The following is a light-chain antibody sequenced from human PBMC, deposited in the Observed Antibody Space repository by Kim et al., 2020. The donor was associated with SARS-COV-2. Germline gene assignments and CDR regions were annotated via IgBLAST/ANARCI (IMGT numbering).Light chain of an antibody. J-gene: IGKJ4*01. CDR1: QSVRNN. Sequence: EIVMTQSPATLSMSPGERATLSCRASQSVRNNLAWYQHKPGQAPRLLIYDASTRATGIPARFSGSGSGTEFTLTISSLQSEDFALYYCQQYHIRPPVTFGGGTKVDIK. V-gene: IGKV3-15*01. CDR2: DAS. CDR3: QQYHIRPPVT.